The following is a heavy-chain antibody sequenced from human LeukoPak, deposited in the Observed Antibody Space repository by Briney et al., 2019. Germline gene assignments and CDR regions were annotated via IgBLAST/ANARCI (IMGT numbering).Heavy chain of an antibody. CDR1: GGSISSGDYY. J-gene: IGHJ3*02. V-gene: IGHV4-30-4*01. Sequence: SETLSLTCTVSGGSISSGDYYWSWIRQPPGKGLEWIGYIYYSGSTYYNPSLKSRVTISVDTSKDQFSLKLSSVTAADTAVYYCASYYYDSSGPIHDAFDIWGQGTMVTVSS. CDR2: IYYSGST. CDR3: ASYYYDSSGPIHDAFDI. D-gene: IGHD3-22*01.